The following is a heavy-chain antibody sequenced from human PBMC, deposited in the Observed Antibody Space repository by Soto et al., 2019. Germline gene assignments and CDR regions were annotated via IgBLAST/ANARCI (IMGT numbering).Heavy chain of an antibody. V-gene: IGHV3-64*01. CDR1: GFTFSSYA. Sequence: GGSLRLSCAASGFTFSSYAMHWVRQAPGKGLEYVSAISSNGGSTYYANSVKGRFTISRDNSKNTLYLQMGSLRAEDMAVYYCAREDGSGGMVWFDPWGQGTLVTVSS. D-gene: IGHD3-10*01. J-gene: IGHJ5*02. CDR2: ISSNGGST. CDR3: AREDGSGGMVWFDP.